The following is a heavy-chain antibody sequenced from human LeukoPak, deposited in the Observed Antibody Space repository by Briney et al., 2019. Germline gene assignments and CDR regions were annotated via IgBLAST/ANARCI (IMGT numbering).Heavy chain of an antibody. V-gene: IGHV1-2*02. D-gene: IGHD2/OR15-2a*01. CDR3: GRDGGRIIDY. Sequence: ASVNLSFNSSGYTFTGYYMHLERQAPGQGLEWMGWTNPNSGVTNNAQKFQGRVPMTRDTAITTHSMELRRLTSDETAVYYCGRDGGRIIDYWGEGTLVTVSS. CDR1: GYTFTGYY. CDR2: TNPNSGVT. J-gene: IGHJ4*02.